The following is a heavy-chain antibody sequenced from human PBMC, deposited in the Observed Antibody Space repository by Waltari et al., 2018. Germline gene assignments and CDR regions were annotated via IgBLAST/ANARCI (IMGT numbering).Heavy chain of an antibody. CDR1: GGSISSRSYY. D-gene: IGHD3-9*01. CDR2: IYYSGST. Sequence: QLQLQESAPALVKPSETLSLTCPVSGGSISSRSYYWGWFRQPPGKGLEWIGSIYYSGSTYYNPSLKSRVTISVDTSKNQFSLKLSSVTAADTAVYYCARRGYDILTGYYYFDYWGQGTLVTVSS. CDR3: ARRGYDILTGYYYFDY. V-gene: IGHV4-39*01. J-gene: IGHJ4*02.